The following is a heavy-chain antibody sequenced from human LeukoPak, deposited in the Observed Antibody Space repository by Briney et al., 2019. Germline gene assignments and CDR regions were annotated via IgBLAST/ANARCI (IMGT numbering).Heavy chain of an antibody. CDR2: ISSSSSFI. CDR3: AREGDDCFDY. Sequence: PGGSLRLSCAVSGFTFSSYGLNWVRQAPGKGLEWVSSISSSSSFIYYADSVKGRFTISRDNAKNSLFLQMNSLRAEDTAVYYCAREGDDCFDYWGQGTLVTVSS. V-gene: IGHV3-21*01. CDR1: GFTFSSYG. J-gene: IGHJ4*02. D-gene: IGHD5-12*01.